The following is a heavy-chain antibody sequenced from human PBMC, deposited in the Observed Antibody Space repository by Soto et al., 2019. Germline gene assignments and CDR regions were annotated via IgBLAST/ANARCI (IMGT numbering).Heavy chain of an antibody. CDR3: AREVRYSYGQTHDPSFDY. Sequence: SETLSLTCTVSGGSISRGGYYWSWIRQHPGKGLEWIGYIYDSGSTYYNPSLKSRITISVDTAKNQFSLKLSSVTAADTAVYYFAREVRYSYGQTHDPSFDYWGQGTLVTVSS. D-gene: IGHD5-18*01. CDR2: IYDSGST. V-gene: IGHV4-31*03. CDR1: GGSISRGGYY. J-gene: IGHJ4*02.